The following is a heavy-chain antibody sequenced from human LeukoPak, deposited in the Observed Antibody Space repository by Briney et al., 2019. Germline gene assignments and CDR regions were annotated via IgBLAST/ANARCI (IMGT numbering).Heavy chain of an antibody. V-gene: IGHV3-30*04. Sequence: PGGSLRLSCAASGFTFSSYAMHWVRQAPGKGLKWVAVISYDGSNKYYADSVKGRFTISRDNSKNTLYLQMNSLRAEDTAVYYCARAGGSSSCPARVGCYFDYWGQGTLVTVSS. J-gene: IGHJ4*02. CDR1: GFTFSSYA. CDR3: ARAGGSSSCPARVGCYFDY. D-gene: IGHD6-13*01. CDR2: ISYDGSNK.